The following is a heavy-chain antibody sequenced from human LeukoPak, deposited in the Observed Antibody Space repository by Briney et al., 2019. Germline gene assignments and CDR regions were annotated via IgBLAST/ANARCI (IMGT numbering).Heavy chain of an antibody. V-gene: IGHV3-23*01. CDR2: ISGSGGST. CDR1: GFTFSSYA. J-gene: IGHJ4*02. D-gene: IGHD1-1*01. Sequence: GGSLRLSCAASGFTFSSYAMSWVRQAPGKGLEWVSAISGSGGSTYCADSVKGRFTISRDNSKNTLYLQMNSLRAEDTAVYYCAKYNWGSGYFDYWGQGTLVTVPS. CDR3: AKYNWGSGYFDY.